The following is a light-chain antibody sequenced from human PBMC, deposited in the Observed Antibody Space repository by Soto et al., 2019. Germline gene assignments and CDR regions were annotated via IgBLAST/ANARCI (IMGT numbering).Light chain of an antibody. Sequence: QSVLTQPRSVSGSPGQSVTISCTGTSSDVGGYNYVSWYQLHPGKAPKLMIYDVSQRPSGVPDRFSGSKSGNTASLTISGLQPEDEADYYCCSFAGSYTWVFGGGTQLTVL. CDR3: CSFAGSYTWV. CDR1: SSDVGGYNY. J-gene: IGLJ3*02. V-gene: IGLV2-11*01. CDR2: DVS.